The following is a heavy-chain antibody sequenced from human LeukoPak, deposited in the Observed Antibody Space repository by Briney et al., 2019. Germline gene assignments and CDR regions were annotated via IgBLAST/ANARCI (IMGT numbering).Heavy chain of an antibody. Sequence: ASAKVSCKASGYTFISYAMNWVRQAPGQGLEWMGWINTETGNPTYAQGFTGQFVFSVDTSVNTAYLQISSLRTEDTAVYYCARGGYYGGSGTYGFFDYWGQGSLVTVSS. CDR3: ARGGYYGGSGTYGFFDY. V-gene: IGHV7-4-1*02. D-gene: IGHD3-10*01. J-gene: IGHJ4*02. CDR1: GYTFISYA. CDR2: INTETGNP.